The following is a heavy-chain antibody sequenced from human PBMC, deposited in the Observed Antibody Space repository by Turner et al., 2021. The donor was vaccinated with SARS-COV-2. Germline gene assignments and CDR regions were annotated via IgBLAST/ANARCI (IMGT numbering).Heavy chain of an antibody. Sequence: QLQLQESGPGLVKPSETLSLTCTVSGGSISSSTYYWGWIRQPPGKGLEWIGNIDYSGSTYYNPSLKSRVTISVETSKNQFSLKLSSVTAADTAVYYCATETITMIVVANWYFDLWGRGTLVTVSS. V-gene: IGHV4-39*02. J-gene: IGHJ2*01. CDR2: IDYSGST. CDR1: GGSISSSTYY. D-gene: IGHD3-22*01. CDR3: ATETITMIVVANWYFDL.